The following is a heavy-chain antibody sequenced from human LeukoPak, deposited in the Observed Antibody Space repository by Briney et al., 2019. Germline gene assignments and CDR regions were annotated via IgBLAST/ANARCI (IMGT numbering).Heavy chain of an antibody. CDR3: ARDGYNSDAFDI. D-gene: IGHD5-24*01. V-gene: IGHV3-21*01. J-gene: IGHJ3*02. Sequence: GGSLRLSCAASGFTFSSYSMNWVRQAPGKGLEWVSSISSSSSYIYYADSVKGRFTISRDNAKNSLYLQMNSQRAEDTAVYYCARDGYNSDAFDIWGQGTMVTVSS. CDR1: GFTFSSYS. CDR2: ISSSSSYI.